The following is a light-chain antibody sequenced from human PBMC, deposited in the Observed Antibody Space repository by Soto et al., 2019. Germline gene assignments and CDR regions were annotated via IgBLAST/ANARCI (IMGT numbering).Light chain of an antibody. V-gene: IGKV3-15*01. CDR3: QQRSDWPPSLA. Sequence: EIVMTQSPTTLSVSPGERGTLSCRASQDISSNLAWYQQKPGQTPRLLIHGASTRATGIPARFSGSGSGTRFTLTIASLQSEDFGVYYGQQRSDWPPSLACGGGTKV. J-gene: IGKJ4*01. CDR1: QDISSN. CDR2: GAS.